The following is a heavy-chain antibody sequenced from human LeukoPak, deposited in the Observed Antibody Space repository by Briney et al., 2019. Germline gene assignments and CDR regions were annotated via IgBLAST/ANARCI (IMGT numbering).Heavy chain of an antibody. Sequence: SQTLSLTCTVSGGSISSGDYYWSWIRQPPGKGLEWIGYIYYSGSTYYNPSLKSRVTISVDTSKHQFSLKLSSVTAADTAVYYCARDRNSYGMDVWGQGTTVTVSS. CDR3: ARDRNSYGMDV. D-gene: IGHD2/OR15-2a*01. CDR1: GGSISSGDYY. CDR2: IYYSGST. J-gene: IGHJ6*02. V-gene: IGHV4-30-4*01.